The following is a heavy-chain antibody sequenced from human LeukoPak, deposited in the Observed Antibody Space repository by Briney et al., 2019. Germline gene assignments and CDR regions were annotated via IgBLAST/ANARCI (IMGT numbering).Heavy chain of an antibody. V-gene: IGHV1-69*05. J-gene: IGHJ5*02. CDR1: GGTFSSYA. D-gene: IGHD3-22*01. CDR2: IIPIFGTA. Sequence: SVKVSCKASGGTFSSYAISWVRQAPGQGLEWMGGIIPIFGTANYAQKFQGRVTITTDESTSTAYMELSSLRSEDTAVYYCARDHHCDSSLSDWFDPWGQGTLVTVSS. CDR3: ARDHHCDSSLSDWFDP.